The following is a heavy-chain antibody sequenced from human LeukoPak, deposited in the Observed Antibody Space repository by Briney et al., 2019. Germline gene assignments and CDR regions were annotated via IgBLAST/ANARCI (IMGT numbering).Heavy chain of an antibody. J-gene: IGHJ4*02. Sequence: GGSLRLSCAASGFTFSDYYMSWIRQAPGKGLEWVSYISSSGSTIYYADSVKDRFTISRDNAKNSLYLQMNSLRAEDTAVYYCASSRVRGVMVYWGQGTLVTVSS. D-gene: IGHD3-10*01. V-gene: IGHV3-11*01. CDR2: ISSSGSTI. CDR1: GFTFSDYY. CDR3: ASSRVRGVMVY.